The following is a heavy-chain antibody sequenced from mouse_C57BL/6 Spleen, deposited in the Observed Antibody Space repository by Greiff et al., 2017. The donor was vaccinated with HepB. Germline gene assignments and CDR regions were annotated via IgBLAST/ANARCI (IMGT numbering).Heavy chain of an antibody. J-gene: IGHJ3*01. CDR3: ARQTPGLGY. Sequence: EVQLVESGGGLVKPGGSLKLSCAASGFTFSSYTMSWVRQTPEKRLEWVATISGGGGNTYYPDSVKGRFTISRDNAKNTLYLQMSSLRSEDTALYYCARQTPGLGYWGQGTLVTVSA. V-gene: IGHV5-9*01. CDR2: ISGGGGNT. CDR1: GFTFSSYT.